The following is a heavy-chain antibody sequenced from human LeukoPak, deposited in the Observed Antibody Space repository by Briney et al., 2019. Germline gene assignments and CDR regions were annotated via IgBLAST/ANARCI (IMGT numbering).Heavy chain of an antibody. CDR1: GFTFSTYA. J-gene: IGHJ4*02. V-gene: IGHV3-30-3*01. CDR2: ISYDGSNK. Sequence: GGSLRLSCAASGFTFSTYALHWVRQAPGKGLEWVAVISYDGSNKYYTDSVKGRFTISRDNSKNTLYLHMNSLRAEDTAVYFCARDTDTTMDRLNLLMDYWGQGTLVTVSS. D-gene: IGHD5-18*01. CDR3: ARDTDTTMDRLNLLMDY.